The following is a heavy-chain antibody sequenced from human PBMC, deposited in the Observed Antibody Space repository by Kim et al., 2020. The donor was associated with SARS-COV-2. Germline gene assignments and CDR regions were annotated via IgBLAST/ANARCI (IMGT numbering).Heavy chain of an antibody. V-gene: IGHV1-69*13. D-gene: IGHD3-22*01. CDR2: IIPIFGTA. CDR1: GGTFSSYA. J-gene: IGHJ3*02. Sequence: SVKVSCKASGGTFSSYAISWVRQAPGQGLEWMGGIIPIFGTANYAQKFQGRVTITADESTSTAYMELSSLRSEDTAVYYCASNYDSGGYGPHYAVDIWGQGTMVTVSS. CDR3: ASNYDSGGYGPHYAVDI.